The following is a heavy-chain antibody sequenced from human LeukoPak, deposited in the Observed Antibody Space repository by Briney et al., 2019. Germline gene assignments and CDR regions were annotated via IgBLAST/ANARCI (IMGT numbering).Heavy chain of an antibody. Sequence: PGGSLRLSCAASGFTFSRYAMHWVRQAPGKGLEWVTFIRYDGINKYYADSVKGRFTISRDNSKNTLYLQMNSLRAEDTAVYYCARDRFGYDSSGYYYARFDYWGQGTLVTVSS. CDR2: IRYDGINK. J-gene: IGHJ4*02. D-gene: IGHD3-22*01. CDR1: GFTFSRYA. V-gene: IGHV3-30*02. CDR3: ARDRFGYDSSGYYYARFDY.